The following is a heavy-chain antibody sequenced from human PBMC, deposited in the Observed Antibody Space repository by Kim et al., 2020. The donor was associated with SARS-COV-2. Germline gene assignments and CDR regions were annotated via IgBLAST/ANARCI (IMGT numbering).Heavy chain of an antibody. V-gene: IGHV1-58*02. J-gene: IGHJ6*04. D-gene: IGHD3-10*01. CDR1: GFTFTSSA. CDR2: IVVGSGNT. CDR3: AADDRSLLLWFGELPYYYYGMDV. Sequence: SVKVSCKASGFTFTSSAMQWVRQARGQRLEWIGWIVVGSGNTNYAQKFQERVTITRDMSTSTAYMELSSLRSEDTAVYYCAADDRSLLLWFGELPYYYYGMDVGGKGTTVTVSS.